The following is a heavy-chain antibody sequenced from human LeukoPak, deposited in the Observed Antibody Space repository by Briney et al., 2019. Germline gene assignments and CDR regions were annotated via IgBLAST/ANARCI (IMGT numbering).Heavy chain of an antibody. CDR3: ARMHYHDTSGASNWFDP. CDR2: MNPNNGNT. V-gene: IGHV1-8*01. D-gene: IGHD3-22*01. J-gene: IGHJ5*02. Sequence: ASVKVSCKASGYTFTTYDINWVRQATGQGLEWMGWMNPNNGNTGYAQKFQGRVTMTRDTSTGTAYMELSSLRSEDTAVYYCARMHYHDTSGASNWFDPWGQGTLVTVSS. CDR1: GYTFTTYD.